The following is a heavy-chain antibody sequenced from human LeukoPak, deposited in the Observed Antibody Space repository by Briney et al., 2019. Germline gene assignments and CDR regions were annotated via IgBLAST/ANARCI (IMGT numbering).Heavy chain of an antibody. CDR2: MNPNNGNT. J-gene: IGHJ4*02. V-gene: IGHV1-8*01. D-gene: IGHD4-23*01. Sequence: PGASVKVSCKSSGYTFSSYDINWVRQAAGQGLEWMGWMNPNNGNTGYAQKFQGRITMTRNTSISTAYMELSSLRSDDTAVYYCAKLGGWWELGYFEYWGQGTLVTVSS. CDR1: GYTFSSYD. CDR3: AKLGGWWELGYFEY.